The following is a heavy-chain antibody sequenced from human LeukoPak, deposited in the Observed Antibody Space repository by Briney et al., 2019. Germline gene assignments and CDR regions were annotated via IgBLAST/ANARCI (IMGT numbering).Heavy chain of an antibody. CDR2: ISYDGSNK. V-gene: IGHV3-30*04. J-gene: IGHJ6*03. D-gene: IGHD1-26*01. CDR3: ARDWPGDYYYYMDV. CDR1: GFTFSSYA. Sequence: QTGGSLRLSCAASGFTFSSYAMHWVRQAPGKGLEWVAVISYDGSNKYYADSVKGRFTISRDNSKNTLYLQMNSLRAEDTAVYYCARDWPGDYYYYMDVWGKGTTVTVSS.